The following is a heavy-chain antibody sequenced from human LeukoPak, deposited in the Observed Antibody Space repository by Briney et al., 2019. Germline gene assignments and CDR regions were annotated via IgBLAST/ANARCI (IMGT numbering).Heavy chain of an antibody. V-gene: IGHV3-30*02. J-gene: IGHJ6*03. CDR2: IRYDGSKK. CDR1: GFTFSRFG. Sequence: HPGGSLRLSCAASGFTFSRFGMHWVRQAPGKGLEWVAFIRYDGSKKYYAGSVKGRFTFSGDNSKNTLYLQMNSLRAEDTAVYYCAKDTTGGYDEYYYYYLDVWGKGTTVTVSS. D-gene: IGHD5-12*01. CDR3: AKDTTGGYDEYYYYYLDV.